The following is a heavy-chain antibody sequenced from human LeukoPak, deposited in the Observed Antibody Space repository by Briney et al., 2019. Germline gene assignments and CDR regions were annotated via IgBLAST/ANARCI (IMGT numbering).Heavy chain of an antibody. Sequence: ASVKVSCKASGYTFTSYGISWVRQAPGQGLEWMGWISAYNGNTNYAQKLQGRVTMTTDTSTSTAYMELRSLRSDDTAVYYCARGRYKRFLEWLWRGLFDYWGQGTLVTVSS. V-gene: IGHV1-18*01. D-gene: IGHD3-3*01. CDR1: GYTFTSYG. CDR3: ARGRYKRFLEWLWRGLFDY. CDR2: ISAYNGNT. J-gene: IGHJ4*02.